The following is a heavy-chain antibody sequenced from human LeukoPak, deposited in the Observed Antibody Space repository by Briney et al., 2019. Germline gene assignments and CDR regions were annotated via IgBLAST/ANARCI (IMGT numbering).Heavy chain of an antibody. D-gene: IGHD6-13*01. Sequence: GGSLRLSCAASGFTFSSYGMHWVRQAPGKGLGWVAFIRYDGSNKYYADSVKGRFTISRDNSKNTLYLQMNSLRAEDTAVYYCAKDKGSSWYNNDYWGQGTLVTVSS. CDR2: IRYDGSNK. V-gene: IGHV3-30*02. CDR1: GFTFSSYG. J-gene: IGHJ4*02. CDR3: AKDKGSSWYNNDY.